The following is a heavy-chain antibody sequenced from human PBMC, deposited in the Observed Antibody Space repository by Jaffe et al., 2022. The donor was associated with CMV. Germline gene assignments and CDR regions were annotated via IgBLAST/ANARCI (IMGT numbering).Heavy chain of an antibody. CDR2: MNPNSGNT. V-gene: IGHV1-8*01. J-gene: IGHJ6*02. D-gene: IGHD3-3*01. CDR1: GYTFTSYD. CDR3: AREYYDFWSGYPFNYYGMDV. Sequence: QVQLVQSGAEVKKPGASVKVSCKASGYTFTSYDINWVRQATGQGLEWMGWMNPNSGNTGYAQKFQGRVTMTRNTSISTAYMELSSLRSEDTAVYYCAREYYDFWSGYPFNYYGMDVWGQGTTVTVSS.